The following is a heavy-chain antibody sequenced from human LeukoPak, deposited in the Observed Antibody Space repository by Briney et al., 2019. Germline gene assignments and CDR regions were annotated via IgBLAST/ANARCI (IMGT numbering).Heavy chain of an antibody. J-gene: IGHJ5*02. CDR1: GYTFTGYY. D-gene: IGHD2-2*02. Sequence: ASVKVSCKASGYTFTGYYMHWVRQDPGPGLEWMGWINPNSGGTNYAQKFQGRVTMTRDTSISTAYMELSRLRSDDTAVYYCARVVVPAAIVTGDWFDPWGQGTLVTVSS. CDR3: ARVVVPAAIVTGDWFDP. CDR2: INPNSGGT. V-gene: IGHV1-2*02.